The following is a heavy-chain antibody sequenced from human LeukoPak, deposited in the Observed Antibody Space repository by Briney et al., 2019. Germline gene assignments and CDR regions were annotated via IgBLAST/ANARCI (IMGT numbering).Heavy chain of an antibody. Sequence: GGSLRLSCAASGFTFSSYEMNWVRQAPGKGLEWVSYISSSGSTIYYADSVKGRFTISRDNAKNSLYLQMNSLRAEDTAVYYCARVGQLWAHDYWGQGTLVPVSS. J-gene: IGHJ4*02. V-gene: IGHV3-48*03. D-gene: IGHD5-18*01. CDR3: ARVGQLWAHDY. CDR2: ISSSGSTI. CDR1: GFTFSSYE.